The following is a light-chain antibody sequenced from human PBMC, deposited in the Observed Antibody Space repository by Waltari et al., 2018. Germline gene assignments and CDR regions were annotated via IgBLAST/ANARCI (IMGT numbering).Light chain of an antibody. J-gene: IGKJ4*01. CDR3: QQYDSSPPLT. CDR2: GAS. Sequence: IVLTQSPGTLSLSPGERATLSCRASQSVTSNYLAWYQQKPGQAPRLLIYGASSRATGIPDRLSGSGSGTYFTLTITRLEPEDFAVYYCQQYDSSPPLTFGGGTKVEIK. V-gene: IGKV3-20*01. CDR1: QSVTSNY.